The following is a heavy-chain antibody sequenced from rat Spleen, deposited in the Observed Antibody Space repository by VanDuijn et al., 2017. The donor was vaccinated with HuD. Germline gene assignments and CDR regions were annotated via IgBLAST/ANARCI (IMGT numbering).Heavy chain of an antibody. CDR3: ATLRWGDY. CDR2: ISTGGGNT. V-gene: IGHV5-25*01. Sequence: EVQLVESGGGLVQPGRSLKLSCAASGFTFSNYDMAWVRQSPTKGLEWVAPISTGGGNTYYRDSVKGRFTVSRDNAKSTLYLQMDSLRSEDPATYYCATLRWGDYWGQGVMVTVSS. J-gene: IGHJ2*01. D-gene: IGHD5-1*01. CDR1: GFTFSNYD.